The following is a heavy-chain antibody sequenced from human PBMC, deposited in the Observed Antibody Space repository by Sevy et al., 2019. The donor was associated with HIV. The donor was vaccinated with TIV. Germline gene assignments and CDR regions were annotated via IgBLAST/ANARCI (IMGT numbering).Heavy chain of an antibody. CDR3: ARVGEYDSLDY. CDR2: ISYDGSNK. V-gene: IGHV3-30-3*01. Sequence: GGSLRLSCAASGFTFSSYTMHWVRQAPGKGLEWVAVISYDGSNKYYADSVKGRFTISRDNSKNTLYLQMNSLRAEDTAVYYCARVGEYDSLDYWGQGTLVTVSS. CDR1: GFTFSSYT. D-gene: IGHD3-22*01. J-gene: IGHJ4*02.